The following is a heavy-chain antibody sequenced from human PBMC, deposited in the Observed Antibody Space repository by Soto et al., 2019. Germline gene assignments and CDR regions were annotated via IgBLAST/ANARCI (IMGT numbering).Heavy chain of an antibody. V-gene: IGHV3-7*01. J-gene: IGHJ4*02. CDR2: INQDGSDK. D-gene: IGHD2-15*01. CDR3: ARGYCSGGSCYGGGFDY. Sequence: EVQLVESGGGLVQPGESLRLSCVVSGFTFRSYWMSWVRQAPGKGLEWVANINQDGSDKYHVDSVKGRFTIPRDNAENSLYLQMNSLRAEETAVYYCARGYCSGGSCYGGGFDYWGQGTLVTVSS. CDR1: GFTFRSYW.